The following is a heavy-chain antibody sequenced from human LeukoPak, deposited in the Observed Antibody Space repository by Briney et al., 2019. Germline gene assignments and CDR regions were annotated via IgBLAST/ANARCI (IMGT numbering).Heavy chain of an antibody. CDR3: ARDGVRNAFDI. CDR2: ISYSGTT. J-gene: IGHJ3*02. CDR1: GVSMRFYY. Sequence: SETLSLTCTVSGVSMRFYYWSWIRQPPGKGLEWIGYISYSGTTNYNPSLKSRVSISADTSKNQFSLNLSSVTAADTAVYYCARDGVRNAFDIWGQGTMVTVSS. V-gene: IGHV4-59*01. D-gene: IGHD1-1*01.